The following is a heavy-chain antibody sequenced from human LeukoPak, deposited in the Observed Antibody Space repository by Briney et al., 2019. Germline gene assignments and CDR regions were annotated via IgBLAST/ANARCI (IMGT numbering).Heavy chain of an antibody. D-gene: IGHD3-16*02. V-gene: IGHV4-34*01. CDR3: ARVRLGELSLRY. CDR2: ITHSGST. J-gene: IGHJ4*02. Sequence: SETLSLTCTVSGGSISTYYWSWIRQPPGKGLEWIGEITHSGSTDYNPSLKSRVTISVDTSKKQFSLKLTSVTAADTAVYYCARVRLGELSLRYWGQGTLVTVSS. CDR1: GGSISTYY.